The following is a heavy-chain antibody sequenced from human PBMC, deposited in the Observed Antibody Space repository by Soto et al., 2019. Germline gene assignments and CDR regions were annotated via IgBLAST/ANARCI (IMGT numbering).Heavy chain of an antibody. J-gene: IGHJ4*02. CDR3: AKGVGDIVVVVAATPDY. V-gene: IGHV3-53*01. D-gene: IGHD2-15*01. CDR1: GFTVSSNY. CDR2: IYSGGST. Sequence: ESGGGLIQPGESLRLSCAASGFTVSSNYMSWVRQAPGKGLEWVSVIYSGGSTYYADSVKGRFTISRDNSKNTLYLQMNSLRAEDTAVYYCAKGVGDIVVVVAATPDYWGQGTLVTVSS.